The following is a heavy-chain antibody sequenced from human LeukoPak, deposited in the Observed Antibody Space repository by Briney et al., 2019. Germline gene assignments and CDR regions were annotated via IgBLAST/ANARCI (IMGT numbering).Heavy chain of an antibody. Sequence: SETLSLTCAVYGGSFSGYYWSWIRQPPGKGLEWVGCIYNSGSTNYSPSLNSRVTISVDTSENQLSLRLTSVTAADTAVYYCVGTTKWLAFDYWGQGTLVTVSS. J-gene: IGHJ4*02. CDR2: IYNSGST. CDR3: VGTTKWLAFDY. V-gene: IGHV4-59*01. CDR1: GGSFSGYY. D-gene: IGHD5-24*01.